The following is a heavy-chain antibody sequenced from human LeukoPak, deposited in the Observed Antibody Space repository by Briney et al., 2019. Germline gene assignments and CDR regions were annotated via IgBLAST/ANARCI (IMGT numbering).Heavy chain of an antibody. CDR3: ARGVVFRQSSPYFDH. CDR1: GGSFSGYS. Sequence: SETLSLTCAVYGGSFSGYSWNWIRQSPGKGLEWIGEVNRGGFTNYNPSLKSRFSISGDTSKQQFSLKLTSVTAADTAVYYCARGVVFRQSSPYFDHWGQGTLVTVSS. CDR2: VNRGGFT. J-gene: IGHJ4*02. V-gene: IGHV4-34*01. D-gene: IGHD2-8*02.